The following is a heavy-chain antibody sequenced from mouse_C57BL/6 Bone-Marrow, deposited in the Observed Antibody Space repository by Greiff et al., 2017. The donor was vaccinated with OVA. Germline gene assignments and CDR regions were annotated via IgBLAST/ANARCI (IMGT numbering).Heavy chain of an antibody. CDR1: GFSLSTSGMG. D-gene: IGHD3-2*02. J-gene: IGHJ2*01. CDR3: ARMDSLRLPSLDY. V-gene: IGHV8-8*01. Sequence: QVTLKVSGPGILQPSQTLSLTCSFSGFSLSTSGMGVGRIRQPSGKGLEWLAHIWWGDDKYYNTALKSRLTISRDTSKNQVFLKFANMDTADTATYYCARMDSLRLPSLDYWGQGTTLTVSS. CDR2: IWWGDDK.